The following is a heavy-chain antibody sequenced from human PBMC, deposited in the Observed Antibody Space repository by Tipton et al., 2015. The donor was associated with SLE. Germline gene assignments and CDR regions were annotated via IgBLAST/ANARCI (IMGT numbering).Heavy chain of an antibody. CDR1: GGSFSGYY. CDR3: ARDLSYYYDSSGLDAFDI. J-gene: IGHJ3*02. Sequence: TLSLTCAVYGGSFSGYYWSWIRQPPGKGLEWIGYIYYSGSTNYNPSLKSRVTISVDTSKNQFSLKLSSVTAADTAVYYCARDLSYYYDSSGLDAFDIWGQGTMVTVSS. CDR2: IYYSGST. D-gene: IGHD3-22*01. V-gene: IGHV4-59*01.